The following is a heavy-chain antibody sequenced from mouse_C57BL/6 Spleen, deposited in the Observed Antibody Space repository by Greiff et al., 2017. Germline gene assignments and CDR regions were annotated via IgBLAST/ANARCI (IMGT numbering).Heavy chain of an antibody. Sequence: VQLQQSGPELVKPGASVKISCKASGYTFTDYYMTWVKQSHGKGLEWIGDINPNNGGTSYNQKFKGKATLTVDKSSSTAYMVLRSLTSEDSAVYYCARYFYYYGSSYAMDYWGQGTSVTVSS. V-gene: IGHV1-26*01. CDR3: ARYFYYYGSSYAMDY. J-gene: IGHJ4*01. D-gene: IGHD1-1*01. CDR2: INPNNGGT. CDR1: GYTFTDYY.